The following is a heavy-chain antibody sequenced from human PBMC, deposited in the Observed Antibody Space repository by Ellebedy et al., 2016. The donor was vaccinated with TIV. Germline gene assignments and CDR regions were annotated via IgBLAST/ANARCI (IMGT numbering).Heavy chain of an antibody. CDR2: ISRDGSTI. V-gene: IGHV3-48*02. J-gene: IGHJ5*02. CDR3: TREGSGFDP. CDR1: GFTFSHYN. Sequence: GGSLRLSCVASGFTFSHYNMNWVRQAPGKGLDWVSYISRDGSTIFYADSVKGRFTISRDSARNSLYLQMNSLRDEDTALYYCTREGSGFDPWGQGALVTVSS.